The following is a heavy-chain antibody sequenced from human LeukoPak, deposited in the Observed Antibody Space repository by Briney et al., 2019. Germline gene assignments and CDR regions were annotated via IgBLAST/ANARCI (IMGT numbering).Heavy chain of an antibody. CDR1: GGSISSYY. CDR2: IYYSWST. J-gene: IGHJ4*02. D-gene: IGHD1-26*01. V-gene: IGHV4-59*08. Sequence: SETLSLTCTVSGGSISSYYWSWIRQPPGKGLEWIGYIYYSWSTNYNPSLKSRVTISVDTSKNQFSLKLSSVTAADTAVYYCARRSVGAIRPFDYWGQGTLVTVSS. CDR3: ARRSVGAIRPFDY.